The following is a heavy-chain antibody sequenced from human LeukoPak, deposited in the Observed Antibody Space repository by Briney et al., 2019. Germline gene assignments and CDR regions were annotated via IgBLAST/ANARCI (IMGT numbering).Heavy chain of an antibody. J-gene: IGHJ4*02. D-gene: IGHD6-19*01. V-gene: IGHV3-23*01. CDR1: GCTFSIFT. Sequence: GGSLRLSCAASGCTFSIFTMNWVRQAPGKGLEWVSIINHNGGTTYYTDSVKGRFTISRDNSNNTVYLQMNSLRAEDTAIYYCAKDGLCPSVCPTKIDVAGYVDSWGQGTLVTVSS. CDR3: AKDGLCPSVCPTKIDVAGYVDS. CDR2: INHNGGTT.